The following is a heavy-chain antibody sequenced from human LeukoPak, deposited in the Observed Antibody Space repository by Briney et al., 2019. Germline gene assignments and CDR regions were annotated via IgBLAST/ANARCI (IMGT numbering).Heavy chain of an antibody. CDR2: ISYDGSNK. V-gene: IGHV3-30-3*01. Sequence: GGSLRLSCAASGFTFSSYAMHWVRQAPGKGLERVAVISYDGSNKYYADSVKGRFTISRDNSKNTLYLQMNSLRAEDTAVYYCARVGGYPYYYYGMDVWGQGTTVTVSS. CDR1: GFTFSSYA. CDR3: ARVGGYPYYYYGMDV. J-gene: IGHJ6*02. D-gene: IGHD3-16*01.